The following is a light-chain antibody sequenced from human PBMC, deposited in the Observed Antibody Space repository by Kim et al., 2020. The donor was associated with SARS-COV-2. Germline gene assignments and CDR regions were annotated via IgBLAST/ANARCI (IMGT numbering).Light chain of an antibody. CDR3: FSYAGSYTKL. CDR2: DVS. CDR1: RSDCGGLPS. V-gene: IGLV2-11*03. Sequence: GQSGTLSCTGTRSDCGGLPSGPRYPPHPGQAPQLMIYDVSQRPPGVPDRFSGSKSGNTASLTISGVQAEDEADYYCFSYAGSYTKLFGGGTQLTVL. J-gene: IGLJ2*01.